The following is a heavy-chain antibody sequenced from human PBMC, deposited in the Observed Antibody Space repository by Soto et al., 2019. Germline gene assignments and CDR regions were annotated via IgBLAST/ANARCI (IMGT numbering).Heavy chain of an antibody. J-gene: IGHJ4*02. CDR3: ARNGRYDFWSGYPDPLTAWDYFDY. D-gene: IGHD3-3*01. CDR2: IIPIFGTA. V-gene: IGHV1-69*06. Sequence: ASVKVSCKASGGTFSSYAISWVRQAPGQGLEWMEGIIPIFGTANYAQKFQGRVTITADKSTSTAYMELSSLRSEDTAVYYCARNGRYDFWSGYPDPLTAWDYFDYWGQGTLVTVSS. CDR1: GGTFSSYA.